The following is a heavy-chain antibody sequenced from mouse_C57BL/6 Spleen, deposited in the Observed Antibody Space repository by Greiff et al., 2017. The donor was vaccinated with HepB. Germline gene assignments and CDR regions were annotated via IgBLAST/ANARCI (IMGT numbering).Heavy chain of an antibody. CDR2: IYPGDGDT. D-gene: IGHD1-1*01. CDR1: GYAFSSSW. CDR3: ARCDYYGSSYRYFDV. V-gene: IGHV1-82*01. Sequence: VKVVESGPELVKPGASVKISCKASGYAFSSSWMNWVKQRPGKGLEWIGRIYPGDGDTNYNGKFKGKATLTADKSSSTAYMQLSSLTSEDSAVYFCARCDYYGSSYRYFDVWGTGTTVTVSS. J-gene: IGHJ1*03.